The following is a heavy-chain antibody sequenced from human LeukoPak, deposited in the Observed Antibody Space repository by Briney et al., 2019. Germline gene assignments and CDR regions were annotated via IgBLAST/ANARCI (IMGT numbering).Heavy chain of an antibody. J-gene: IGHJ4*02. CDR3: AKDGY. V-gene: IGHV3-23*01. Sequence: GGSLRLSCAASGFTFSTYGMNWVRQAPGKGLVWVSGVSGRGGGTYYADSVKGRFTIPRDSSKNTFYLQMNSLRADDTAVYYCAKDGYWGQGTLVTVSS. D-gene: IGHD2-15*01. CDR2: VSGRGGGT. CDR1: GFTFSTYG.